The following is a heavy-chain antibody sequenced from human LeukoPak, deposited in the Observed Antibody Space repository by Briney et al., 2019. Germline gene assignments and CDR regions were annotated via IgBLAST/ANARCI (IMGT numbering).Heavy chain of an antibody. Sequence: SETLSLTCAVYGGSFSGYYWSWIRRPPGKGLEWIGEINHSGSTNYNPSLKSRVTISVDTSKNQFSLKLSSVTAADTAVYYCARKRTTLEWLFFDYWGQGTLVTVSS. J-gene: IGHJ4*02. V-gene: IGHV4-34*01. CDR2: INHSGST. CDR1: GGSFSGYY. CDR3: ARKRTTLEWLFFDY. D-gene: IGHD3-3*01.